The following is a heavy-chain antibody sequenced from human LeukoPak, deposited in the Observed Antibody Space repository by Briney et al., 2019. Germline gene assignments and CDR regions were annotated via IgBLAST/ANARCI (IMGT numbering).Heavy chain of an antibody. CDR2: INYLGTT. CDR3: ARGLTGTMVRFSNYFYMDV. V-gene: IGHV4-34*01. D-gene: IGHD1-1*01. CDR1: GGSFRGYY. J-gene: IGHJ6*03. Sequence: EASETLSLTCGVHGGSFRGYYWTWIRQAPGKGLELIGEINYLGTTSYNPSLKSRVTLSVDTSKNQFSLRLRSVTAADTAVYYCARGLTGTMVRFSNYFYMDVWGNGTTVSVSS.